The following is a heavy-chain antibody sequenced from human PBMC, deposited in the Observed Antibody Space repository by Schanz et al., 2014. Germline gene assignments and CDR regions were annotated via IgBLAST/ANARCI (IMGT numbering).Heavy chain of an antibody. CDR2: INTNTGNP. CDR1: GYTVTRYA. V-gene: IGHV7-4-1*02. Sequence: QVQLVQSGSELKKPGASVKVSCKASGYTVTRYAMDWVRQAPGQGLEWMGWINTNTGNPTYAQGFTGRFVFSWDTSVSTAYLRISSVKADDTAVYYCARHSRGYPFYGMDAWGQGTTVTVSS. D-gene: IGHD5-12*01. J-gene: IGHJ6*02. CDR3: ARHSRGYPFYGMDA.